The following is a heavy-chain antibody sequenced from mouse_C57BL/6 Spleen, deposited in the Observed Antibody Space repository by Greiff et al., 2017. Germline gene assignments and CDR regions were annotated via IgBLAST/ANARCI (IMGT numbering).Heavy chain of an antibody. Sequence: VKLQQSGPELVKPGASVKISCKASGYAFSSSWMNWVKQRPGKGLEWIGRIYPGDGDTNYNGKFKGKATLTADKSSSTAYMQLSSLTSEDSAVYFCAREGAITTVVAPRYFDVWGTGTTVTVSS. CDR2: IYPGDGDT. V-gene: IGHV1-82*01. D-gene: IGHD1-1*01. J-gene: IGHJ1*03. CDR1: GYAFSSSW. CDR3: AREGAITTVVAPRYFDV.